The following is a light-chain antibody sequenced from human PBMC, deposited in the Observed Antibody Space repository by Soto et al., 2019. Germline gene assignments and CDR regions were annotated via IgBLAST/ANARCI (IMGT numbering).Light chain of an antibody. CDR2: DAS. CDR1: QSISSW. CDR3: QQYNSYPWT. J-gene: IGKJ1*01. V-gene: IGKV1-5*01. Sequence: IQLTHSPSSLSASVGDRVTITCRASQSISSWLAWYQQKPGKAPKLLIYDASSLESGVPSRFSGSGSGTEFTLTITSLQPDDFATYYCQQYNSYPWTFGQGTKVDI.